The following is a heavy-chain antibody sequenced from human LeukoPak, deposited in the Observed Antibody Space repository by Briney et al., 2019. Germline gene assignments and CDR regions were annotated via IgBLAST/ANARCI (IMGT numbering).Heavy chain of an antibody. Sequence: SETLSLTCSVSGYFISNGYYWGWIRQPPGKGLEWIGSIYRSGSTYYNPSLKSPVTISVDTSKHQFSLKLSSVTAADTAVYYCVAAAGADYYYYMDVWGKGTTVTVSS. CDR1: GYFISNGYY. CDR2: IYRSGST. J-gene: IGHJ6*03. CDR3: VAAAGADYYYYMDV. D-gene: IGHD6-13*01. V-gene: IGHV4-38-2*02.